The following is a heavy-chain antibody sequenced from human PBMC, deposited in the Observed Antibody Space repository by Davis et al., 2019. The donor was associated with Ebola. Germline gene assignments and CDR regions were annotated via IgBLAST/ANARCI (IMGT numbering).Heavy chain of an antibody. V-gene: IGHV4-59*01. J-gene: IGHJ4*02. CDR2: MYYSGTS. CDR1: GGSMTTYY. Sequence: PSETLSLTCIVSGGSMTTYYWRWIRKAPGRGLEWIGHMYYSGTSSYNPSLKSRVSISIDRSRNQVSLDLNSVTAADTAIYYCAALVPATRATDYWGQGILVSVSS. CDR3: AALVPATRATDY. D-gene: IGHD2-2*01.